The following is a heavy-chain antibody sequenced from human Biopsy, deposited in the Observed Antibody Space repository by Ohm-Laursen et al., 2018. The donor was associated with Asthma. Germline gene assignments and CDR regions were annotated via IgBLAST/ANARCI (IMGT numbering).Heavy chain of an antibody. CDR3: ASYEVVTAILPMDV. CDR2: GGSYYDGGLK. CDR1: GFVFSQSG. Sequence: SLRLSCSASGFVFSQSGMHWVRQAPGRGLEWVAVGGSYYDGGLKYYADSVNGRFTVSRDDSKNTLYLQMDSLRAEDTAVYYCASYEVVTAILPMDVWGQGTTVTVSS. V-gene: IGHV3-30*03. D-gene: IGHD2-21*02. J-gene: IGHJ6*02.